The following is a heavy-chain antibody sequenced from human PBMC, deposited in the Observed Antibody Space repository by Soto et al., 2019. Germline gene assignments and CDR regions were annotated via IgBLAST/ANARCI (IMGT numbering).Heavy chain of an antibody. D-gene: IGHD4-17*01. J-gene: IGHJ4*02. Sequence: QVQLVQSGAEVKKPGASVKVSCKASGYTFTSYYMHWVRQAPGQGLEWMGIINPDDGSTTYAQKCQGRVTISRDPSTSTVYMELSSLRSEDTAVYYCARLTHDYGDPRFDYWGQGTLVTVSS. V-gene: IGHV1-46*01. CDR1: GYTFTSYY. CDR3: ARLTHDYGDPRFDY. CDR2: INPDDGST.